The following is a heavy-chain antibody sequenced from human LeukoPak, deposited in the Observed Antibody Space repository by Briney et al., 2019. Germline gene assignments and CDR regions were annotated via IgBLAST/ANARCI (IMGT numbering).Heavy chain of an antibody. V-gene: IGHV3-13*01. D-gene: IGHD6-13*01. CDR2: IGTAGDT. CDR1: GFTFGGYD. Sequence: GGSLRLSCAASGFTFGGYDMHWVRQATGKGLEWVSAIGTAGDTYYPGSVKGRFTISRENAKNSLYLQMNSLRAGDTAVYYCARVRAAAGSYYGMDVWGQGTTVTVSS. CDR3: ARVRAAAGSYYGMDV. J-gene: IGHJ6*02.